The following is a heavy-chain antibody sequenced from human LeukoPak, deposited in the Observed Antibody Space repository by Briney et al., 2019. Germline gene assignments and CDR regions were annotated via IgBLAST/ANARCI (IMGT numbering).Heavy chain of an antibody. J-gene: IGHJ4*02. CDR3: AKEGGDWGEGYFDY. CDR1: GFTFSSYS. CDR2: ISGNSIYI. D-gene: IGHD7-27*01. V-gene: IGHV3-21*04. Sequence: GGSLRLSCVGSGFTFSSYSMNWVRQAPGKGLEWVSSISGNSIYILYADSVKGRSTISREDAKNSLYLQMNSLRAEDTAVYYCAKEGGDWGEGYFDYWGQGTLVTVSS.